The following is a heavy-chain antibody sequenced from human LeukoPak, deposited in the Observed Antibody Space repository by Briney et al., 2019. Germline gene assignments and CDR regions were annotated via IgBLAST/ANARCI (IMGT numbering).Heavy chain of an antibody. CDR3: ASTGYSGSWSDAFDI. CDR1: GDSVSINSAA. Sequence: SQTLSLTSAISGDSVSINSAAWNWLRQSPSRGLEWLGRAYYMSTWYNDYAVSVKSRITINPDTSNNQFSLQLNSVTPEDTAVYFCASTGYSGSWSDAFDIWGQGTMVTVSS. D-gene: IGHD6-13*01. V-gene: IGHV6-1*01. J-gene: IGHJ3*02. CDR2: AYYMSTWYN.